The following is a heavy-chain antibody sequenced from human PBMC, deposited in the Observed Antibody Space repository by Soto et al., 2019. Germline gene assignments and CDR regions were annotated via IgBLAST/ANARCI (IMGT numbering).Heavy chain of an antibody. Sequence: GASVKVSCKASGYTFTGYYMHWVRQAPGQGLEWMGWINPNSGGTNYAQKFQGRVTMTRDTSISTAYMELSRLRSDDTAVYYCARDGGGYSYGSLLTWGQGALVTVSS. CDR1: GYTFTGYY. CDR3: ARDGGGYSYGSLLT. V-gene: IGHV1-2*02. CDR2: INPNSGGT. D-gene: IGHD5-18*01. J-gene: IGHJ5*02.